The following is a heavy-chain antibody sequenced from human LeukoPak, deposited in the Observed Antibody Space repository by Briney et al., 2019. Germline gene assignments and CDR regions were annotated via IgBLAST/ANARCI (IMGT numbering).Heavy chain of an antibody. CDR2: NYYSGST. CDR3: ARSWGEDY. Sequence: SETLSLTCTVSGGSVSSSSSYWSWIRQPPGKGLEWIGYNYYSGSTNYNPSLKSRVTISVDTSKNQFSLKLSSVTAADTAVYYCARSWGEDYWGQGTLVTVSS. CDR1: GGSVSSSSSY. D-gene: IGHD3-16*01. V-gene: IGHV4-61*01. J-gene: IGHJ4*02.